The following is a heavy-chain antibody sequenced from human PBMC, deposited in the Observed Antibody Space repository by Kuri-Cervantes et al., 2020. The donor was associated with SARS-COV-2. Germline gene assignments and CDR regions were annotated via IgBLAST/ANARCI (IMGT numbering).Heavy chain of an antibody. D-gene: IGHD3-10*01. CDR3: ARDHSDYYGSGSYYYYYYYMDV. CDR2: ISSSSSYI. Sequence: LSLTCAASGFTFSSYSMNWVRQAPGKGLEWVSSISSSSSYIYYADSVKGRFTISRDNAKNSLYLQMNSLRAEDTAVYYCARDHSDYYGSGSYYYYYYYMDVWGKGTTVTVSS. J-gene: IGHJ6*03. CDR1: GFTFSSYS. V-gene: IGHV3-21*01.